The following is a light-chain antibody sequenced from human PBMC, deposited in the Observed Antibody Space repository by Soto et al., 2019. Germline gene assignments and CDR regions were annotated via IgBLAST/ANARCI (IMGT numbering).Light chain of an antibody. Sequence: DIPMTQSPSTLSASVGDRVTITCRASQSISSWLAWYQQKPGKAPKLLIYDASSLESGVPSRFSGSGSGTEFTLTISSLQPDDFATYNCQQYNSYSPAFGQGTKVEIK. V-gene: IGKV1-5*01. J-gene: IGKJ1*01. CDR1: QSISSW. CDR3: QQYNSYSPA. CDR2: DAS.